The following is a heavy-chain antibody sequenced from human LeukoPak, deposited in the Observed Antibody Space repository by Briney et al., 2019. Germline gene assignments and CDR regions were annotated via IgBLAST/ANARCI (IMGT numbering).Heavy chain of an antibody. Sequence: GGSLRLSCAASGFTFSSYAMHWVRQAPGKGLEWVAVISYDGSNKYYADSVKGRFTISRDNSKNTLYLQMNSLRAEDTAVYYCARDWTHRSFDIWGQGTMVTVSS. V-gene: IGHV3-30*14. CDR1: GFTFSSYA. D-gene: IGHD3/OR15-3a*01. J-gene: IGHJ3*02. CDR3: ARDWTHRSFDI. CDR2: ISYDGSNK.